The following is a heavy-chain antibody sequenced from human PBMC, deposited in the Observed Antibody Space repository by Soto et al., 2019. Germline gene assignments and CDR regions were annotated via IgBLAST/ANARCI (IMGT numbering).Heavy chain of an antibody. Sequence: QVQLVESGGGVVQPGRSLRLSCAASGFTFSSYGMHWVRQAPGKGLEWVAVISYDGSNKYYADSVKGRFTISRDNSKHTLYLQMNSLRAEDTAVYYCAKDLVESVVVVATRDYYYGMDVWGQGTTVTVSS. CDR2: ISYDGSNK. D-gene: IGHD2-15*01. CDR1: GFTFSSYG. V-gene: IGHV3-30*18. J-gene: IGHJ6*02. CDR3: AKDLVESVVVVATRDYYYGMDV.